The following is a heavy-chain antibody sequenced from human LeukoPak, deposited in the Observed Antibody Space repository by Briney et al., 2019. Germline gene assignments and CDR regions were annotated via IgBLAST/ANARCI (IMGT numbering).Heavy chain of an antibody. CDR1: GFTFSSYG. CDR3: EKEGATGYYFDY. D-gene: IGHD1-26*01. J-gene: IGHJ4*02. V-gene: IGHV3-30*02. CDR2: IRYDGSNK. Sequence: GGSLRLSCAASGFTFSSYGMHWVRQAPGKGLEWVAFIRYDGSNKYYADSVKGRFTISRDNSKNTLYLQMNSLRAEDTAVYYCEKEGATGYYFDYWGQGTLVTVSS.